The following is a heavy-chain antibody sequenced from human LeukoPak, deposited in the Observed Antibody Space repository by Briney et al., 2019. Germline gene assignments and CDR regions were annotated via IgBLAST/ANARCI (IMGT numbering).Heavy chain of an antibody. V-gene: IGHV4-38-2*02. CDR2: IYHSGNT. CDR3: ASRLRLGELSDAFDI. D-gene: IGHD3-16*02. CDR1: GYFISGGYY. J-gene: IGHJ3*02. Sequence: SETLSLTRTVSGYFISGGYYWGWIRQPPGKGLEWIGSIYHSGNTYYNPSLKSRVTISVDTSKNQISLKMSFVTAADTAVYYCASRLRLGELSDAFDIWGQGTMVIVSS.